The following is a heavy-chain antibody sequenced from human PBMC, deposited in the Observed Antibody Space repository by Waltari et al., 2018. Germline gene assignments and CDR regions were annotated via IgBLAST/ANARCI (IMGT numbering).Heavy chain of an antibody. CDR2: IWYNGSKK. CDR3: ARIDYGDYGVSDY. Sequence: HVQLVESGGDVVQPGRSLRLFCAASGVTFSSNGMKWCRQPPGNGRRQAAGRGLEGVEVIWYNGSKKYYAGSVKGRFTISRDNFKNTLYLQMSSLRAEYTAVYYCARIDYGDYGVSDYWGQGPLVTVSS. CDR1: GVTFSSNG. V-gene: IGHV3-33*01. J-gene: IGHJ4*02. D-gene: IGHD4-17*01.